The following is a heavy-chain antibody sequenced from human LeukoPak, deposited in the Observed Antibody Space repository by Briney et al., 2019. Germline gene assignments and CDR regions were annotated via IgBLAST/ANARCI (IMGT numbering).Heavy chain of an antibody. J-gene: IGHJ3*01. CDR1: GGSISSSNYY. CDR2: IYYSGHT. D-gene: IGHD1-26*01. CDR3: AHFKGGSFDF. Sequence: SETLSLTCTVSGGSISSSNYYWGWIRQPPGKGLEWIGSIYYSGHTYYNPSLKSRVTISVDTSKNQFSVKLTSVTAADTAVYYCAHFKGGSFDFWGQGTMVTVSS. V-gene: IGHV4-39*01.